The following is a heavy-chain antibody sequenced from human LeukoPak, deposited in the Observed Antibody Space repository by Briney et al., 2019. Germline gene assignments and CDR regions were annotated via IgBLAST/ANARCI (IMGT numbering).Heavy chain of an antibody. CDR2: ISKSSDRI. V-gene: IGHV3-48*04. D-gene: IGHD3-22*01. J-gene: IGHJ4*02. CDR3: ARDLLNDEGSSGFFDQ. Sequence: GGSLRLSCAVSGFTFSSYSMNWVRQAPGTGVEWVSYISKSSDRIYHADSVKGRFTMSRDNAKNSLYLQMDSLRAEDTAVYYCARDLLNDEGSSGFFDQWGQGTLVTVSS. CDR1: GFTFSSYS.